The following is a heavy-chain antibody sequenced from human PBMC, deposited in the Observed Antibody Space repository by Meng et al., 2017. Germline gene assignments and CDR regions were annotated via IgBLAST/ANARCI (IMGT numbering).Heavy chain of an antibody. CDR3: ARDCYDNSGYVFGP. CDR1: GYTFTGYY. Sequence: ASVKVSCKASGYTFTGYYMHWVRQAPGQGLEWMGRINPNSGGTNYAQKFQGRATMTRDTSISTAYMEPSRLRADDTAVYYCARDCYDNSGYVFGPWGQGTLVTVSS. J-gene: IGHJ5*02. CDR2: INPNSGGT. V-gene: IGHV1-2*06. D-gene: IGHD3-22*01.